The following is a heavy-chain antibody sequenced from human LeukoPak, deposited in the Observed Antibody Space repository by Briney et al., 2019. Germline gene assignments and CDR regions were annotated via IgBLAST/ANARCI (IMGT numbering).Heavy chain of an antibody. D-gene: IGHD3-16*02. J-gene: IGHJ6*03. Sequence: VKVSCKASGYTFTDYYMHWVRQAPGQGLEWMGWINPNSGGTNYAQKFQGRVTITRDTSISTAYMELSRLRSDDTAVYYCARATSLGELSHMDVWGKGTTVTVSS. CDR3: ARATSLGELSHMDV. CDR1: GYTFTDYY. CDR2: INPNSGGT. V-gene: IGHV1-2*02.